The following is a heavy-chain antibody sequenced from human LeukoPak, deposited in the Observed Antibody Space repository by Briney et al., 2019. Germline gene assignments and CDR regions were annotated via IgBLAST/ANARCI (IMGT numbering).Heavy chain of an antibody. CDR3: ARVDDYYDSSGYYDY. J-gene: IGHJ4*02. CDR2: ISSSGSTI. Sequence: GGSLRLSCAASGFTFSDYYMSWIRQAPGKGLEWVSYISSSGSTIYYADSVKGRFTISRDNAKNSLYLQMNSLRAEDTAVYYCARVDDYYDSSGYYDYWGQGTLVTVSS. CDR1: GFTFSDYY. D-gene: IGHD3-22*01. V-gene: IGHV3-11*01.